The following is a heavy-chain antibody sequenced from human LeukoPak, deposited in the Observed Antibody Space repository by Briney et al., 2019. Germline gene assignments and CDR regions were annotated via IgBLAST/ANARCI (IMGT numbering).Heavy chain of an antibody. CDR1: GYTFTGYY. CDR3: ARFETAAAGSVSDY. Sequence: GASVKVSCKASGYTFTGYYMHWVRQAPGQGLEWMGWINPNSGGTNYAQKFQGRVTMTRDTSISTAYMELSRLRSDDTAVYYCARFETAAAGSVSDYWGQGTLVTVSS. V-gene: IGHV1-2*02. CDR2: INPNSGGT. D-gene: IGHD6-13*01. J-gene: IGHJ4*02.